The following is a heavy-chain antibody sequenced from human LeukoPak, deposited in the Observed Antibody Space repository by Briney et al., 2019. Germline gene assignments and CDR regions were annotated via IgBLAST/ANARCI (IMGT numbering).Heavy chain of an antibody. CDR3: AREGLYCISTSCYTSWFDP. CDR2: IYTSGST. V-gene: IGHV4-4*07. J-gene: IGHJ5*02. D-gene: IGHD2-2*02. Sequence: PSETLSLTCTVSGGSISSYYWSWIRQPAGKGLEWIGRIYTSGSTNYNPSLKSRVTISVDTSKNQFSLKLSSVTAADTAVYYCAREGLYCISTSCYTSWFDPWGQGTLVTVSS. CDR1: GGSISSYY.